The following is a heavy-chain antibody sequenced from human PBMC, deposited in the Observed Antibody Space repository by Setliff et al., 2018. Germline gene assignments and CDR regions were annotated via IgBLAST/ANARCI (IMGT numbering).Heavy chain of an antibody. CDR1: GYTFTSYD. CDR3: ARRVGSVGIQLPDY. Sequence: ASVTVSCKASGYTFTSYDINWVRQATGQGREWMGWMNPNSGNTGYAQKFQGRVTMTRNTSISTAYMELSSLRSEDTALYYCARRVGSVGIQLPDYWGQGTLVTVSS. CDR2: MNPNSGNT. D-gene: IGHD5-18*01. J-gene: IGHJ4*02. V-gene: IGHV1-8*02.